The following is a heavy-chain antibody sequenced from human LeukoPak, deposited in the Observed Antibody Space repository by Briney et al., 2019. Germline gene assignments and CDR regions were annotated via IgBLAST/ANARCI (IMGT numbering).Heavy chain of an antibody. CDR2: FDPEDGET. J-gene: IGHJ6*03. CDR3: ARGRLHLGEQQLSLGYYYYMDV. V-gene: IGHV1-24*01. D-gene: IGHD6-13*01. Sequence: EASVKVSCKVSGYTLTELSMHWVRQAPGKGLEWMGGFDPEDGETIYAHKFQGRVTITRNTSISTAYMELSSLRSEDTAVYYCARGRLHLGEQQLSLGYYYYMDVWGKGTTVTVSS. CDR1: GYTLTELS.